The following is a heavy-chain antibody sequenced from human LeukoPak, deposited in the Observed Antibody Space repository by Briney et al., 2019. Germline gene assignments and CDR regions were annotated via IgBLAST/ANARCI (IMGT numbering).Heavy chain of an antibody. CDR1: GYSFTSYW. CDR2: IYPGDSDT. CDR3: ARHVVMGSGSYYNHVPFYYMDV. J-gene: IGHJ6*03. V-gene: IGHV5-51*01. D-gene: IGHD3-10*01. Sequence: GESLKISCKGSGYSFTSYWIGWVRQMPGKGLEWMGIIYPGDSDTRYSPSFQGQVTISADKSISTAYLQWSSLKASDTAMYYCARHVVMGSGSYYNHVPFYYMDVWGKGTTVTISS.